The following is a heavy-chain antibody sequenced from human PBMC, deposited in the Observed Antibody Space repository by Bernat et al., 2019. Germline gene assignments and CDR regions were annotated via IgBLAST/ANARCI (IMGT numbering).Heavy chain of an antibody. J-gene: IGHJ4*02. D-gene: IGHD2-2*01. Sequence: QVQLVQSGAEVKKPGASVKVSCKASGYMFTRYDISWVRQAPGQGLEWMGRISLYNGDTKYAQKFQGRATMTTDTSTRTAYLELRNLKSDDTAVYYCARDRVRCQDFWGQGTLVTVSS. CDR1: GYMFTRYD. CDR3: ARDRVRCQDF. CDR2: ISLYNGDT. V-gene: IGHV1-18*01.